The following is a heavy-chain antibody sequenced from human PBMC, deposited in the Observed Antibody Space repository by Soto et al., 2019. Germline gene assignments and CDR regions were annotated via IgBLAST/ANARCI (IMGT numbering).Heavy chain of an antibody. V-gene: IGHV4-31*03. J-gene: IGHJ6*02. CDR1: VASTGSIPYY. Sequence: PWKPLSLTCIASVASTGSIPYYWPWFRKNQGKGLEWIGYIYNSGSTYYNPSLRSRVTISADTSKNQFSLKLSSVTAADTAVYYCAGDPGYTSGRTAYGMDVWGQGTAVTVSS. CDR2: IYNSGST. CDR3: AGDPGYTSGRTAYGMDV. D-gene: IGHD6-25*01.